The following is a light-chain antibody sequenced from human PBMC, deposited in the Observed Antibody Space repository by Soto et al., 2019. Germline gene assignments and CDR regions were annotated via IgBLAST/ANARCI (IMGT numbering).Light chain of an antibody. J-gene: IGKJ1*01. CDR3: QQYGSSGT. CDR1: QSVSNNY. CDR2: VAS. Sequence: EIGLTQSPATLSLSPGERAPLSCRASQSVSNNYLAWYQQKPGQAPRLLIYVASNRASGIPDRFSGSGSGTDFTLNISRLEPEDFAVYYCQQYGSSGTFGQGTKVDIK. V-gene: IGKV3-20*01.